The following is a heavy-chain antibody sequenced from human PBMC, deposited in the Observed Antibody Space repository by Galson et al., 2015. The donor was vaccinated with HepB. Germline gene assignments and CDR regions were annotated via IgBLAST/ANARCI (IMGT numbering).Heavy chain of an antibody. V-gene: IGHV3-30*18. D-gene: IGHD6-19*01. Sequence: SLRLSCAASGFIFSSYGMHWVRQAPGKGLGWVVVISYDGSNKYYADSVKGRFTVSRDNSKNTLHLQMNSLRAEDTAVYYCAKDHSSGWLSDAFDMWGQGTMVTVSS. J-gene: IGHJ3*02. CDR2: ISYDGSNK. CDR1: GFIFSSYG. CDR3: AKDHSSGWLSDAFDM.